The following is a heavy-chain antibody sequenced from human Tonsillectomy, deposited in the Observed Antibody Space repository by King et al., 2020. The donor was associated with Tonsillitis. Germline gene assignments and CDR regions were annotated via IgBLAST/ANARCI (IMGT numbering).Heavy chain of an antibody. J-gene: IGHJ4*02. Sequence: VQLPQWGAGLLKPSETLSLTCGVYGGSFSDYFWSWLRQPSGKGLEWIGEIDHSGSTNYNPSLKSRLTISLDTSNNQFSLNLSSVTAEDTAIYYCARGQRPAFDSWGQGILVTVSS. D-gene: IGHD6-25*01. CDR1: GGSFSDYF. V-gene: IGHV4-34*01. CDR3: ARGQRPAFDS. CDR2: IDHSGST.